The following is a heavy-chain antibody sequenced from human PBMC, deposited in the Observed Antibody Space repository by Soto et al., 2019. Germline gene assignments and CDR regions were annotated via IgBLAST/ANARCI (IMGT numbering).Heavy chain of an antibody. CDR3: ARGGHVVVVTAALAY. V-gene: IGHV1-46*01. D-gene: IGHD2-21*02. CDR1: GDTFTDYY. CDR2: VNPSGGHT. J-gene: IGHJ4*02. Sequence: QVQLMQSGAEVKKPGASVKVSCKASGDTFTDYYIHWVRQAPGQGLEWMGTVNPSGGHTTYAQHFLGRVTMTRDTSTSTLYMDLTSLTSDDTAIYYCARGGHVVVVTAALAYWGQGTLVTVSS.